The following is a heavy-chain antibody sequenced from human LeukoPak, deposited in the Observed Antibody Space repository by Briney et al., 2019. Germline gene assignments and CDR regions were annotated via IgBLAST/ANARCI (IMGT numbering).Heavy chain of an antibody. D-gene: IGHD5-18*01. V-gene: IGHV4-59*01. Sequence: SETLSLTCTVSGGSISSYYWSWIRQPPGKGLEWIGYIYYSGSTNYNPSLKSRVTISVDTSKNQFSLKLSSVTAADTAVYYCARGSARGYSYGPTPDYWGQGTLVTVSS. CDR1: GGSISSYY. J-gene: IGHJ4*02. CDR2: IYYSGST. CDR3: ARGSARGYSYGPTPDY.